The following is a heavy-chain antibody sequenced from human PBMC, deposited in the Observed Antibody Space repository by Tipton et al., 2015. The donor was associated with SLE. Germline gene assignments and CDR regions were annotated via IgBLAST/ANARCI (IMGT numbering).Heavy chain of an antibody. CDR2: INHSGST. CDR1: GGSFSGYY. D-gene: IGHD1/OR15-1a*01. CDR3: ARENSRKGFDI. J-gene: IGHJ3*02. Sequence: TLSLTCAVYGGSFSGYYWNWIRQPPGKGLEWIGEINHSGSTNYNPSLKSRVTISFDTSKNQLSLKLSSLTAADTAVYYCARENSRKGFDIWGQGTMVTVSS. V-gene: IGHV4-34*01.